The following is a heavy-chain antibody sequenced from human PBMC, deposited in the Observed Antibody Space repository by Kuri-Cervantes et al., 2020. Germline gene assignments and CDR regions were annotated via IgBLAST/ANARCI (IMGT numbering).Heavy chain of an antibody. CDR1: GYTFTSYD. D-gene: IGHD3-10*01. CDR3: ARGRGWFGELIHY. CDR2: MNPNSGNT. V-gene: IGHV1-8*01. Sequence: ASVKVSCKASGYTFTSYDINWVRQATGQGLEWMGWMNPNSGNTGYAQKFQGRVTMTRDTSISTAYMELSRLRSDDTAVYHCARGRGWFGELIHYWGQGTLVTVSS. J-gene: IGHJ4*02.